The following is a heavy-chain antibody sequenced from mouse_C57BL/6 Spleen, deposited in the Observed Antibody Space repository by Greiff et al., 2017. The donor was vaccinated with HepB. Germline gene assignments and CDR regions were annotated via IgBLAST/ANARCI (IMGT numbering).Heavy chain of an antibody. CDR3: SRIPTTVVAPYAMDY. J-gene: IGHJ4*01. D-gene: IGHD1-1*01. Sequence: QVQLQQPGAELVKPGASVKMSCKASGYTFTSYWITWVKQRPGQGLEWIGDIYPGSGSTNYNEKFKSKATLTVDTSSSTAYMQLSSLTSEDSAVYYCSRIPTTVVAPYAMDYWGQGTSVTVSS. V-gene: IGHV1-55*01. CDR1: GYTFTSYW. CDR2: IYPGSGST.